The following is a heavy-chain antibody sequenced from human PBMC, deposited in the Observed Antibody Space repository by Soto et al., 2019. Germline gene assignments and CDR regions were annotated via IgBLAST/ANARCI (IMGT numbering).Heavy chain of an antibody. Sequence: GASVKVSCKASGYNFTNYDINWARQAPGQGLEWMAWMNPNSGGTNYAQKFQGWVTMTRDTSISTAYMELSRLRSDDTAVYYCARSTYYDFWSGYWPHYYGMDVWGQGTTVTVSS. CDR2: MNPNSGGT. V-gene: IGHV1-2*04. CDR3: ARSTYYDFWSGYWPHYYGMDV. D-gene: IGHD3-3*01. CDR1: GYNFTNYD. J-gene: IGHJ6*02.